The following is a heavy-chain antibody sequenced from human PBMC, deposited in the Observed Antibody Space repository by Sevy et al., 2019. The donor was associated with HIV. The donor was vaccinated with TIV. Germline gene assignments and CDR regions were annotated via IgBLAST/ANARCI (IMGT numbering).Heavy chain of an antibody. CDR3: AKDIAAPFIVRY. J-gene: IGHJ4*02. Sequence: GGSLRLSCAASGLAFTRYAMSWVRQAPGKGLEWVSTISNSGVNIYYGDSVKGRFTVSRDTPKNTLYLQMNSLKVEDTAIYYCAKDIAAPFIVRYWGQGTLVTVSS. D-gene: IGHD6-25*01. CDR2: ISNSGVNI. V-gene: IGHV3-23*01. CDR1: GLAFTRYA.